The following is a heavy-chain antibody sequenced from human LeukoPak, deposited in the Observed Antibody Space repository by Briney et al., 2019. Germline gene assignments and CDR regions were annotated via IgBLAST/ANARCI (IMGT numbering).Heavy chain of an antibody. CDR3: ARLNLGYGYFLEATKRDY. D-gene: IGHD5-18*01. J-gene: IGHJ4*02. CDR2: ISYDVGSNT. CDR1: GFTFSKYP. V-gene: IGHV3-30-3*01. Sequence: PGASLRLSCAASGFTFSKYPMHWVRQAPGKGLEWVAVISYDVGSNTYYADSVKGRFTISRDNSKNTLYLQMNSLRAEDTAVYYCARLNLGYGYFLEATKRDYWGQGTLVTVSS.